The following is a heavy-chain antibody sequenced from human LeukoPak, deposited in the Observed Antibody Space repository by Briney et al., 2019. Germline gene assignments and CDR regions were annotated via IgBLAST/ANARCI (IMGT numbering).Heavy chain of an antibody. Sequence: SETLSLTCAVSGGSISSSNWWSWIRQPPGKGLEWIGYINNSGGTSYNPSLKSRVTISIDTSKNQFSLKLSSVTAADTAVYYCARDPPGWVHAFDIWGLGTMVTVSS. J-gene: IGHJ3*02. CDR1: GGSISSSNW. D-gene: IGHD1-14*01. CDR3: ARDPPGWVHAFDI. V-gene: IGHV4-4*02. CDR2: INNSGGT.